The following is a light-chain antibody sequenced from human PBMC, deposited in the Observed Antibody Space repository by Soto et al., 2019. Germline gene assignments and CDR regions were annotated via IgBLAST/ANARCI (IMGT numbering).Light chain of an antibody. V-gene: IGLV2-14*03. J-gene: IGLJ1*01. CDR3: SSYTSSVTPYYV. CDR2: DVS. CDR1: GSDVGGYNY. Sequence: QSVLTQPASVSGSPGQSITISCTGTGSDVGGYNYVSWYQHHPGRAPKLMIYDVSNRPSGISNRFSGSKSGNTASLTISGLQAEDEADYYCSSYTSSVTPYYVFGRGTKVTVL.